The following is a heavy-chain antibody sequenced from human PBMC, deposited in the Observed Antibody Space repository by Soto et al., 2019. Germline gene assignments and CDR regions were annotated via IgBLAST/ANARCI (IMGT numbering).Heavy chain of an antibody. CDR2: IFWDDDK. CDR3: ARRYNSSPFDY. Sequence: QITLKESGPTLVKPTQTLTLTCTFSGFSLTTTGLGVAWIRQPPGAALECLTLIFWDDDKRYSPSLKNRISITKDISKNQVVLTMTNMDPVDTATYYCARRYNSSPFDYWGQGIVVTVSS. J-gene: IGHJ4*02. CDR1: GFSLTTTGLG. D-gene: IGHD6-13*01. V-gene: IGHV2-5*02.